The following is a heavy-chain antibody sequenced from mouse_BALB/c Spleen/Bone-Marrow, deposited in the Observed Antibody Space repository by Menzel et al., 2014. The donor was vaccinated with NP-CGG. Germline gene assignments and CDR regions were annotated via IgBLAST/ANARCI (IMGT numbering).Heavy chain of an antibody. CDR3: ARTPWFAY. J-gene: IGHJ3*01. Sequence: QVQLKQSGAELVRPGSSVKISCKASGYAFSSYWMNWVRQRPGQGLEWIGQIYPGDGDTNYNGKLKGKATLTADRSSSTAYMQLSSLTSEDSAVYFCARTPWFAYWGQGTLVTVSA. CDR1: GYAFSSYW. CDR2: IYPGDGDT. V-gene: IGHV1-80*01.